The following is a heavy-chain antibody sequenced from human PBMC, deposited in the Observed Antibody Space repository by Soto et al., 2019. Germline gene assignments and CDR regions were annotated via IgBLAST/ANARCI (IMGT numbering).Heavy chain of an antibody. CDR3: ARGALNYDFWSGATKFDY. J-gene: IGHJ4*02. CDR2: IYYSGST. D-gene: IGHD3-3*01. CDR1: GGSISSGGYY. V-gene: IGHV4-31*03. Sequence: TLSLTCTVSGGSISSGGYYWSWIRQHPGKGLEWIGYIYYSGSTYYNPSPKSRVTISVDTSKNQFSLRLSSVTAADTAVYYCARGALNYDFWSGATKFDYWGQGTLVTVSS.